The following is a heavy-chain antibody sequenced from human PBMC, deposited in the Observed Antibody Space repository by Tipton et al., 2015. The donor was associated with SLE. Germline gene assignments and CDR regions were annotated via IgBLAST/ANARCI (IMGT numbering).Heavy chain of an antibody. CDR1: GFTFSKFG. V-gene: IGHV3-30*02. Sequence: GSLRLSCVASGFTFSKFGIHWIRQAPGKGLEWVSFIRDDGSSTYYAASVKGRFTISRDNSKNTLYLQMNSLRDEDTAVFYCAKQWDLLDWGQGTLVTVSS. J-gene: IGHJ4*02. CDR3: AKQWDLLD. CDR2: IRDDGSST. D-gene: IGHD1-26*01.